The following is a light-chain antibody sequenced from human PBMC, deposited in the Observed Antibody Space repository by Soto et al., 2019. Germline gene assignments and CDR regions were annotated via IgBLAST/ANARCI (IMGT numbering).Light chain of an antibody. V-gene: IGLV2-14*01. CDR3: SSYTSSSTLYV. CDR2: EVS. Sequence: TQPAGVCGSPGQSITISCTGTSSDVGGYNYVSWYQQHPGKAPKLMIYEVSNRPSGVSNRFSGSKSGNTASLTISGLQAEDEADYYCSSYTSSSTLYVFGTGTKVTVL. J-gene: IGLJ1*01. CDR1: SSDVGGYNY.